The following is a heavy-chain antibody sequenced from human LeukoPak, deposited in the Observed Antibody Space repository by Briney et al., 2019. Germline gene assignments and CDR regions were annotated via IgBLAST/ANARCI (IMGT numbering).Heavy chain of an antibody. J-gene: IGHJ4*02. D-gene: IGHD1-14*01. V-gene: IGHV3-48*01. CDR2: ISASGTTI. Sequence: SGGSLRLSCVASGFAFSNYSVNWVRQAPGKGLEWISYISASGTTIYYADSVKGRFTLSRDNAKNSLYLQMNSLRADDTAVYYCGAGRGQNDYWGQGTLVTVSS. CDR1: GFAFSNYS. CDR3: GAGRGQNDY.